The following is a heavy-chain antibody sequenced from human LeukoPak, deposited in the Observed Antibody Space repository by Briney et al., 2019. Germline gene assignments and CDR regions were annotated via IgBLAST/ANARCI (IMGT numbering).Heavy chain of an antibody. CDR3: AAQKVGATSGVDY. CDR2: IYYSGST. D-gene: IGHD1-26*01. V-gene: IGHV4-59*11. J-gene: IGHJ4*02. Sequence: SETLSLTCTVSGGSISSHYWSWIQQPPGKGLEWIGYIYYSGSTNYNPSLKSRVTISVDTSKNQFSLKLSSVTAADTAVYYCAAQKVGATSGVDYWGQGTLVTVSS. CDR1: GGSISSHY.